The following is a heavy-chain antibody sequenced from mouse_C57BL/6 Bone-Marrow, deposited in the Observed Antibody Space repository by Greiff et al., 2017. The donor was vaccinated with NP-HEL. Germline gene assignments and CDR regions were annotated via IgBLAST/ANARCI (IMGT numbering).Heavy chain of an antibody. J-gene: IGHJ4*01. V-gene: IGHV1-55*01. CDR1: GYTFTSYW. Sequence: QVQLQQPGAELVKPGASVKMSCKASGYTFTSYWITWVKQRPGQGLEWIGDIYPGSGSTNYNEKFKSKATLTVDTSSSTAYMQLSSLTSEDSAVYYCARWGGYCGLYAMDYWGQGTSVTVSS. D-gene: IGHD1-1*02. CDR2: IYPGSGST. CDR3: ARWGGYCGLYAMDY.